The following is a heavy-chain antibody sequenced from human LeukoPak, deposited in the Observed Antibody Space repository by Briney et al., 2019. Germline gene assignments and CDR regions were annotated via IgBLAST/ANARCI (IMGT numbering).Heavy chain of an antibody. CDR3: AKCGPGASSSWPSDY. Sequence: GGSLRLSCSASGFIFSDYYMSWIRQAPGKGLEWISYIGKNGNLRDYADSVKGRFTVSRDNDRNLMYLEMNSLRAEDTAVYYCAKCGPGASSSWPSDYWGQGTLVTVSS. V-gene: IGHV3-11*01. D-gene: IGHD6-13*01. CDR1: GFIFSDYY. J-gene: IGHJ4*02. CDR2: IGKNGNLR.